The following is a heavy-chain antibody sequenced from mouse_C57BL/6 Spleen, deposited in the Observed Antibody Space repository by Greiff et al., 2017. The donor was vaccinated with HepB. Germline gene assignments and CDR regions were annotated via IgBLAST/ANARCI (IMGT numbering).Heavy chain of an antibody. Sequence: EVKVEESGTVLARPGASVKMSCKTSGYTFTSYWMHWVKQRPGQGLEWIGAIYPGNSDTSYNQKFKGKAKLTAVTSASTAYMELSSLTNEDSAVYYCIGGYGGGWFAYWGQGTLVTVSA. CDR3: IGGYGGGWFAY. D-gene: IGHD2-2*01. J-gene: IGHJ3*01. CDR1: GYTFTSYW. V-gene: IGHV1-5*01. CDR2: IYPGNSDT.